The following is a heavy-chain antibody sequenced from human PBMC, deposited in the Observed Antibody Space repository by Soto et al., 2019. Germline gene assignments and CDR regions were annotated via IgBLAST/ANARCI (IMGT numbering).Heavy chain of an antibody. V-gene: IGHV3-23*01. CDR2: ISGSGGFT. J-gene: IGHJ5*02. CDR3: AKVSRYGSAPGLT. D-gene: IGHD3-10*01. CDR1: GFTFSRYA. Sequence: EVQLLESGGGLVQPGGSLRLSCEASGFTFSRYAMNWVRQAPGEGLDWVSAISGSGGFTYYADSVKGRFTISRDDSKNTLYLQMNSLRGDDTAVYYCAKVSRYGSAPGLTWGQGTLVTVSS.